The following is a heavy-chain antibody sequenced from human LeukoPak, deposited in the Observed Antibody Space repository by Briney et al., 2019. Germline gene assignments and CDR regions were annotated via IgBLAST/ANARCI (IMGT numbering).Heavy chain of an antibody. Sequence: ASVKVSCKASGYTFTTYYVHWVRQAPGQGLEWMGIINPSGGSTTYAQKFQGRVTMTRDTSSSTVYMELSSLRSEDVAVYVCARGYITVFYDCWGQGTLVTVSS. CDR1: GYTFTTYY. CDR3: ARGYITVFYDC. J-gene: IGHJ4*02. CDR2: INPSGGST. V-gene: IGHV1-46*01. D-gene: IGHD3-10*02.